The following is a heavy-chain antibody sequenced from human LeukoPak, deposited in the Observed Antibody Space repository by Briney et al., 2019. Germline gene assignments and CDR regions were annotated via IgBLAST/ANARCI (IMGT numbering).Heavy chain of an antibody. D-gene: IGHD3-3*01. CDR1: GGSISSYY. CDR2: IYTSGST. J-gene: IGHJ4*02. Sequence: PSETLSLTCTVSGGSISSYYWSWIRQPAGKGLEWIGRIYTSGSTNYNPSLKSRVTMSVDTSKNQFSLKLSSVTAADTAVYYCAREGTYYDFWSGYFHFDYWGQGTLVTVSS. V-gene: IGHV4-4*07. CDR3: AREGTYYDFWSGYFHFDY.